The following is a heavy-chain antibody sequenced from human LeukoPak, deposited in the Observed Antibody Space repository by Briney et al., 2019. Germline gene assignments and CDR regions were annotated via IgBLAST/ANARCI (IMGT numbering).Heavy chain of an antibody. J-gene: IGHJ4*02. CDR1: GFTFSSYG. Sequence: GGSLRLSCAASGFTFSSYGMHWVRQAPGKGLEWVAVIWYDGGNKYYADSVKGRFTSSRDNSKNTLYLQMNSPRAEDTAVYYCARGRHDYGGSTYSFDYCGQGSLVTVSS. V-gene: IGHV3-33*01. CDR2: IWYDGGNK. D-gene: IGHD4-23*01. CDR3: ARGRHDYGGSTYSFDY.